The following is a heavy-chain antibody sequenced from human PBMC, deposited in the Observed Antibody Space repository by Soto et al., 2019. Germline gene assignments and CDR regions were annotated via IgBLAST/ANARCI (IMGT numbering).Heavy chain of an antibody. CDR3: AKDPQHRDGYDHPDY. CDR1: GFTFISYA. V-gene: IGHV3-23*01. J-gene: IGHJ4*02. D-gene: IGHD5-12*01. Sequence: WWSLRLSCAACGFTFISYAISWVRQSPGKGLDWVSAISGSGGSTYYADSVKGRFTISRDNSKNTLYLQMNSLRAEDTAVYYCAKDPQHRDGYDHPDYWGQGTLVTVSS. CDR2: ISGSGGST.